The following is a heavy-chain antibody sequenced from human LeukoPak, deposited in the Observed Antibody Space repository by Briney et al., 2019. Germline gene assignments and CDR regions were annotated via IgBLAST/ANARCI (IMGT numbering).Heavy chain of an antibody. CDR2: ISWNSGSI. D-gene: IGHD6-13*01. Sequence: GRSLRLSCAASGFTFYDYAMHWVRHAPGKGLEWVSGISWNSGSIGYADSVKGRFTISRDNAKNSLYLQMNSLRAEDTALYYCAKKAAAAYFGAFDIWGQGTMVTVSS. CDR1: GFTFYDYA. J-gene: IGHJ3*02. V-gene: IGHV3-9*01. CDR3: AKKAAAAYFGAFDI.